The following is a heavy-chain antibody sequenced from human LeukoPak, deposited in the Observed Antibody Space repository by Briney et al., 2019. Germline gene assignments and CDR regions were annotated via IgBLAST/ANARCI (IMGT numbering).Heavy chain of an antibody. CDR3: ATPGGRGYSGYDWGTFDY. CDR1: GYTLTELS. J-gene: IGHJ4*02. D-gene: IGHD5-12*01. CDR2: FDPEDGET. Sequence: ASVKVSCKVSGYTLTELSMHWVQQAPGKGLEWMGGFDPEDGETIYAQKFQGRVTMTEDTSTDTAYMELSSLRSEDTAVYYCATPGGRGYSGYDWGTFDYWGQGTLVTVSS. V-gene: IGHV1-24*01.